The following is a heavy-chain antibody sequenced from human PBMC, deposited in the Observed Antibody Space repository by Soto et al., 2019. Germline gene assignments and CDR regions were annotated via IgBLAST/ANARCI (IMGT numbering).Heavy chain of an antibody. V-gene: IGHV3-21*01. D-gene: IGHD3-10*01. CDR2: ISSSSSFI. Sequence: DVQLLESGGGLVKPGGSLRLSCETSGFNFSDYSMSWVRQAPGEGLEWVSFISSSSSFIYNVESVEGRFSVSRDNARNLMYLEMRSLRVEDTAIYYCAKDCGSGDGFDYWGQGTLVAVSS. J-gene: IGHJ4*02. CDR3: AKDCGSGDGFDY. CDR1: GFNFSDYS.